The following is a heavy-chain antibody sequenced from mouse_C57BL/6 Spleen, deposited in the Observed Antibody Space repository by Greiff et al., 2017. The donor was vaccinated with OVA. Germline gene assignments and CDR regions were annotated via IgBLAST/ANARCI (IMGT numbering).Heavy chain of an antibody. CDR2: IYPRSGNT. Sequence: VQLQESGAELARPGASVKLSCKASGYTFTSYGISWVKQRTGQGLEWIGEIYPRSGNTYYNEKFKGKATLTADKSSSTAYMELRSLTSEDSAVYFCARSSIYYDYGGYWGQGTTLTVSS. V-gene: IGHV1-81*01. CDR1: GYTFTSYG. CDR3: ARSSIYYDYGGY. J-gene: IGHJ2*01. D-gene: IGHD2-4*01.